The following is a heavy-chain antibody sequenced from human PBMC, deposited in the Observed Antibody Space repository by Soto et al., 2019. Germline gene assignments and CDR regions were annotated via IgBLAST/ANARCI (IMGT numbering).Heavy chain of an antibody. V-gene: IGHV3-48*02. CDR1: GFTLSTYS. Sequence: PGGSLRLSCEVSGFTLSTYSMNWVRQAPGKGLEWVSFITSSGSTIYYADSVKGRFTVSRDSAKNSLFLQMNSLRDEDTAVYYCARAVGPFDYWGQGTLVTVSS. CDR3: ARAVGPFDY. CDR2: ITSSGSTI. J-gene: IGHJ4*02.